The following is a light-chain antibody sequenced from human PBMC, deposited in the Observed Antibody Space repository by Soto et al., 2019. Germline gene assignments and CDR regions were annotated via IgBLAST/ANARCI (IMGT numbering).Light chain of an antibody. CDR2: EVT. CDR1: SGDIGSYNR. J-gene: IGLJ1*01. CDR3: SSYTNINTRACV. Sequence: QSVLTQPASVSRSPGQSITISCTGTSGDIGSYNRVSWYQQHPGKAPKLIIYEVTDRPSGVSNRFSGSKSGNTASLTISGLQAEDEAEYYCSSYTNINTRACVFGTGTKLTVL. V-gene: IGLV2-14*01.